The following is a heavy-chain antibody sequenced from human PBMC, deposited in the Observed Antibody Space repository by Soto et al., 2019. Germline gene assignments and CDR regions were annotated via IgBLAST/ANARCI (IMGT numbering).Heavy chain of an antibody. V-gene: IGHV1-18*01. D-gene: IGHD2-2*01. CDR1: GYTFTSYG. Sequence: GSVKVSCKASGYTFTSYGISWVRQAPGQGLEWMGWISAYNGNTNYAQELQGRVTMTTDTSTSTAYMELRSLRSDDTAVYYCAGYCSSTSCYGDYYYYGMDVWGQGTTVTVSS. CDR3: AGYCSSTSCYGDYYYYGMDV. J-gene: IGHJ6*02. CDR2: ISAYNGNT.